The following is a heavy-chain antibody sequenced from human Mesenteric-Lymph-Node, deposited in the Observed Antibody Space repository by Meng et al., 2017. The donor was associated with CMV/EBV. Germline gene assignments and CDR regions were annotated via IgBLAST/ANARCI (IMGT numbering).Heavy chain of an antibody. CDR3: AREDIVVVPAAMEFHLDY. Sequence: GESLKISCAASGFTFSSYAIDWVRQAPGKGLEWVAGISYEGGNKYYADSVKGRFTISRDDFKNRLYLQMNSLRAEDTAVYYCAREDIVVVPAAMEFHLDYWGQGTLVTVSS. CDR1: GFTFSSYA. J-gene: IGHJ4*02. CDR2: ISYEGGNK. V-gene: IGHV3-30-3*01. D-gene: IGHD2-2*01.